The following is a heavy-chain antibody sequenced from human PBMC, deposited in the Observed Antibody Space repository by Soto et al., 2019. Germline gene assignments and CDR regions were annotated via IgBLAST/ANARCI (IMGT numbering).Heavy chain of an antibody. V-gene: IGHV1-69*05. J-gene: IGHJ1*01. CDR1: GGTFSSYA. CDR2: IIAIFGKA. Sequence: GASVKVSCKASGGTFSSYAISWVRQAPGQGLEWMGGIIAIFGKANYAQKLQGRVTMTTDTSTSTAYMELRSLRSDDTAVYYCARDSDVRGWPEYFQHWGQGTLVTVSS. CDR3: ARDSDVRGWPEYFQH. D-gene: IGHD6-19*01.